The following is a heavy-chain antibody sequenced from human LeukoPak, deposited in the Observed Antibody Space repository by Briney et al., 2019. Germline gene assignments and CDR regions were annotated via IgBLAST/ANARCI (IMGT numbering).Heavy chain of an antibody. J-gene: IGHJ4*02. CDR3: ARLMAYSSAAAVGFDF. V-gene: IGHV4-59*08. D-gene: IGHD6-13*01. CDR2: IYYSGST. Sequence: SETLSLTWTVSGGSISSYYWSWIRQPPGKGLEWIGYIYYSGSTNYNPSLKSRVTISVDTSKNQFSLKLSSVTAADTAVYYCARLMAYSSAAAVGFDFWGQGTLVTVSS. CDR1: GGSISSYY.